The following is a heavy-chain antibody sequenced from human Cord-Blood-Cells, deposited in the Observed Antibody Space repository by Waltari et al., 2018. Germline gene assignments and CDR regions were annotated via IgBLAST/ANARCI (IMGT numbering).Heavy chain of an antibody. J-gene: IGHJ4*02. CDR2: ISSSGSTI. CDR1: VFTFSSYE. Sequence: EVQLVESGGGWVQPGGSLRLSCAASVFTFSSYEMNWVRQAPGKGLEWVSYISSSGSTIYYADSVKGRFTISRDNAKNSLYLQMNSLRAEDTAVYYCARGDYDYGDYFDYWGQGTLVTVSS. V-gene: IGHV3-48*03. D-gene: IGHD4-17*01. CDR3: ARGDYDYGDYFDY.